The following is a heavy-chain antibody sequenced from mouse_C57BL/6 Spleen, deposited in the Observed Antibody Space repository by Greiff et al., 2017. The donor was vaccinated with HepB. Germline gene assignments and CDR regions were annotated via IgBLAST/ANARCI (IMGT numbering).Heavy chain of an antibody. CDR2: IRSKSNNYAT. D-gene: IGHD3-3*01. CDR1: GFSFNTYA. V-gene: IGHV10-1*01. CDR3: VGDYYAMDY. Sequence: GGGLVQPKGSLKLSCSASGFSFNTYAMNWVRRAPGKGLEWVARIRSKSNNYATYYADSVKDRFTISRDDSESMLYLQMNNLKTEDTAMYYCVGDYYAMDYWGQGTSVTVSS. J-gene: IGHJ4*01.